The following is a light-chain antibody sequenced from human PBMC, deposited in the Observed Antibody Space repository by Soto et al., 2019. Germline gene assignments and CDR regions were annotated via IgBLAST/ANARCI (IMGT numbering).Light chain of an antibody. CDR1: SSDXAXXXX. J-gene: IGLJ1*01. CDR2: EVN. Sequence: QSALTQPAXVSXXXXQSXXXXCXXXSSDXAXXXXVSWXQHHPGKVXKLIIYEVNYRPSGVSNRFSGSKSGNTASLTISGLQXEDEADYYCTSYTLSSSLYVFGPGTKLTVL. CDR3: TSYTLSSSLYV. V-gene: IGLV2-14*01.